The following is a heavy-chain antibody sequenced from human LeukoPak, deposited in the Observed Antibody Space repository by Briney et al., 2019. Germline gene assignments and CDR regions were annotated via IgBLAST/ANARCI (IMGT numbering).Heavy chain of an antibody. J-gene: IGHJ4*02. CDR1: GFTFSSYG. V-gene: IGHV3-30*18. CDR2: ISYDGSNK. D-gene: IGHD1-14*01. CDR3: AKGHHRGHY. Sequence: GGSLRLSCVASGFTFSSYGMHWVRQAPGKGLEWVAVISYDGSNKYYADSVKGRFTISRDNSKNTLYLQMNSLRAEDTAVYYCAKGHHRGHYWGQGTLVTVSS.